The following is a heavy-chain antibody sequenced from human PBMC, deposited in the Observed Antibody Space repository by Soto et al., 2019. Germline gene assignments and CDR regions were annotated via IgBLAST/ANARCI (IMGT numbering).Heavy chain of an antibody. CDR1: GYTFTSYG. J-gene: IGHJ4*02. V-gene: IGHV1-18*01. CDR2: ISAYNGNT. D-gene: IGHD2-2*01. CDR3: ARGGKVLVPAAILYFDY. Sequence: GASVKVSCKASGYTFTSYGISWVRQAPGQGLEWMGWISAYNGNTNYAQKLQGRVTMTTDTSTSTAYMELRSLRSDDTAVYYCARGGKVLVPAAILYFDYWGQGTLVTVSS.